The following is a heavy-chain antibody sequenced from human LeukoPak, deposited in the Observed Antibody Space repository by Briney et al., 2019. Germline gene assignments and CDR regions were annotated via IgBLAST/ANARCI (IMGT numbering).Heavy chain of an antibody. CDR2: IWHDGSYK. CDR1: DFTFSIYG. D-gene: IGHD3-10*01. CDR3: ARDGGSGSARTFSDL. J-gene: IGHJ4*02. V-gene: IGHV3-33*01. Sequence: PGGSLRLFCAASDFTFSIYGMHWVRQAPGKGLEWVAFIWHDGSYKYYTDSVKGRFTISRENYENTLHLEMSILRDGDTDVYDCARDGGSGSARTFSDLWGQRTRVSVSP.